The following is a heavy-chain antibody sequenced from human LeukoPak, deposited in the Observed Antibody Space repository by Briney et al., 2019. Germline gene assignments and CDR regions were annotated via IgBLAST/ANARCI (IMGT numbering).Heavy chain of an antibody. CDR2: IFPSGGEI. CDR3: AKDSRHLSSTRGGLKESRGGFSDY. J-gene: IGHJ4*02. Sequence: GGSLRLSCAASGFTFSTFAMIWVRQPPGKGLEWVSSIFPSGGEIHYADSVRGRFTISRDNSKNTLYLQMNNLRAEDTAVYYCAKDSRHLSSTRGGLKESRGGFSDYWGQGTLVTVSS. V-gene: IGHV3-23*01. D-gene: IGHD6-13*01. CDR1: GFTFSTFA.